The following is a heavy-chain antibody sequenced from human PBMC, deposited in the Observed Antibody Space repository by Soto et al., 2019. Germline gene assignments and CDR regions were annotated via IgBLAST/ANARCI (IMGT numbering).Heavy chain of an antibody. CDR3: AKSGIAARLAPNDY. V-gene: IGHV3-23*01. CDR1: GFTFSSYA. J-gene: IGHJ4*02. Sequence: EAQLLESGGGLVQPGGSLRLSCAASGFTFSSYAMSWVRQAPGKGLEWVSAISGSGGSTYYADSVKGRFTISRDNSKNTLYLQMNSLRAEDTAVYYCAKSGIAARLAPNDYWGQGTLVTVSS. CDR2: ISGSGGST. D-gene: IGHD6-6*01.